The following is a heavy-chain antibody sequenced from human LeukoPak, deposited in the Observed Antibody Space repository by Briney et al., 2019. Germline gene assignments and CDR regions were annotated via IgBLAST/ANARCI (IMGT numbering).Heavy chain of an antibody. D-gene: IGHD1-1*01. CDR3: ARVLSGTTDWFDP. CDR2: ISSSSSYI. Sequence: PGGSLRLSCAASGFTFSSYSMNWVRQAPGKGLEWVSSISSSSSYIYYADSVKGRFTISRDNAKNLLYLQMNSLRAEDTAVYYCARVLSGTTDWFDPWGQGTLVTVSS. J-gene: IGHJ5*02. V-gene: IGHV3-21*01. CDR1: GFTFSSYS.